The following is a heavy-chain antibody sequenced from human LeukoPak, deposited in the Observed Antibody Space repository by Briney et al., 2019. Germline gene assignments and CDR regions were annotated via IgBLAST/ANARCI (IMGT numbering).Heavy chain of an antibody. D-gene: IGHD1-26*01. CDR3: ARDSRWELPTGYYYGMDV. J-gene: IGHJ6*02. CDR2: ISSSGSTI. CDR1: GFTFSDYY. Sequence: GGSLRLSCAASGFTFSDYYMSWIRQAPGKGLEWVSYISSSGSTIYYADYVKGRFTISRDNAKNSLYLQMNSLRAEDTGVYYCARDSRWELPTGYYYGMDVWGQGTTVTVSS. V-gene: IGHV3-11*01.